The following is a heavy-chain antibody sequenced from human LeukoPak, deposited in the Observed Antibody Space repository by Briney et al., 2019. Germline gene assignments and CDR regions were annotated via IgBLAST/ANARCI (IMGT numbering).Heavy chain of an antibody. CDR1: GYTFTGYY. CDR3: ARDVIRMVRGVIGY. CDR2: INPNSGGT. J-gene: IGHJ4*02. Sequence: ASVKVSCKASGYTFTGYYMHWVRQAPGQGLEWMGWINPNSGGTNYAQKFQGRVTMTRDTSISTAYMELSRLRSDDTAVYYCARDVIRMVRGVIGYWGQGALVTVSS. D-gene: IGHD3-10*01. V-gene: IGHV1-2*02.